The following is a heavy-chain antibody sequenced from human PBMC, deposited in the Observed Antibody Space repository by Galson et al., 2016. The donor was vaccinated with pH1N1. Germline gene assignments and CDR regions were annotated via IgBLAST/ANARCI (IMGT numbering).Heavy chain of an antibody. V-gene: IGHV1-46*01. CDR2: IDASDGTT. Sequence: SVKVSCKASGYSVTRYYMHWVRQAPGQGLEWMGIIDASDGTTTYAQKFEGRITMTRDTPTNSVYMELSSLTSDDPAVYYCARRYYFDYWGQGTLLTVAS. CDR1: GYSVTRYY. CDR3: ARRYYFDY. J-gene: IGHJ4*02.